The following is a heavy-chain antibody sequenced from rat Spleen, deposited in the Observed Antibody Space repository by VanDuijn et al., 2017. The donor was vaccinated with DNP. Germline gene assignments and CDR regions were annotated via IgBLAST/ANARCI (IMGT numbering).Heavy chain of an antibody. Sequence: EVQLVESGGGLVQPGGSLKLSCAASGFTLSDYYMAWVRQAPPKGLEWVAYSSYDGVNTYNGDSVKGRFTISRDNAKSTLYLQMNSLRSEDMATYYCARHVLPLRVWDYWGQGVMVTVSS. CDR3: ARHVLPLRVWDY. CDR1: GFTLSDYY. J-gene: IGHJ2*01. CDR2: SSYDGVNT. D-gene: IGHD1-4*01. V-gene: IGHV5-22*01.